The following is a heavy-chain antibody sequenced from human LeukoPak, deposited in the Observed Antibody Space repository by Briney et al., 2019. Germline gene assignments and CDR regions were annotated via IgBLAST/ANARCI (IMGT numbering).Heavy chain of an antibody. V-gene: IGHV3-15*01. CDR3: PTSLSGYDSPFDY. Sequence: GGSLRLSCAASGFTFSNAWMSWVRQAPGKGLEWVGRIKSKTDGGTTDYAAPVKDRFTFSRDDSKNTLYLQMNNLQTEDTAVYYFPTSLSGYDSPFDYWGQGTLVTVSS. D-gene: IGHD5-12*01. J-gene: IGHJ4*02. CDR2: IKSKTDGGTT. CDR1: GFTFSNAW.